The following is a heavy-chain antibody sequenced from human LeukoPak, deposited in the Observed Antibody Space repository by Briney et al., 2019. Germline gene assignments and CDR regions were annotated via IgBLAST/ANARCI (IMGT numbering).Heavy chain of an antibody. D-gene: IGHD2-2*01. CDR3: ARHSPYCSSTNDAIDV. Sequence: SETLRLSCTVSGVSFSNSCWSWIRQPPGKGLVWIGYIYYTGSTNYNPSLKSRVTISVDTSKNQFSLKLSSVTAADTAVYYCARHSPYCSSTNDAIDVWGQGTMVTVSS. CDR1: GVSFSNSC. V-gene: IGHV4-59*08. J-gene: IGHJ3*01. CDR2: IYYTGST.